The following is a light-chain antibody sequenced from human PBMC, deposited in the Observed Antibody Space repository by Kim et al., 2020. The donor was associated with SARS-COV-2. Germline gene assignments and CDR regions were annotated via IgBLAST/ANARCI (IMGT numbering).Light chain of an antibody. J-gene: IGLJ3*02. Sequence: SSELTQDPAVSVALGQTVRITCQGDSLRTYYASWYQQKPGQAPVLVIQAETNRPSGIPDRFSGSSSGDTASLTITGAQAEDEADYYCKSRDTYSSPWGFG. CDR1: SLRTYY. CDR2: AET. V-gene: IGLV3-19*01. CDR3: KSRDTYSSPWG.